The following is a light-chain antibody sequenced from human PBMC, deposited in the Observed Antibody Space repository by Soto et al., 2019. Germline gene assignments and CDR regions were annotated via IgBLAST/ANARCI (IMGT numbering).Light chain of an antibody. CDR3: SSYAGSNFVV. CDR2: EVT. CDR1: SSDVGGYNY. J-gene: IGLJ2*01. Sequence: QSVLTQPPSASGSPGQSVTISCTGTSSDVGGYNYVSWYQQHPGKAPKLMIYEVTKRPSGVPDRFSGSKSHNTASLTVSGLQAEDEADYYCSSYAGSNFVVFGGGTKLTVL. V-gene: IGLV2-8*01.